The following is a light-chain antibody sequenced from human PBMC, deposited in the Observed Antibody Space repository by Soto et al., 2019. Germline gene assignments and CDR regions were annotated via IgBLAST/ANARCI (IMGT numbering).Light chain of an antibody. CDR2: DAS. J-gene: IGKJ3*01. V-gene: IGKV3-11*01. Sequence: EIVLTQSPATLSLSPGERATLSCRASQSVSIYLAWYQQKPGQAPRLLIYDASNRATGIPARFSGSGSGTDFTLTISSLEPEDFAVYYCQQRSNWLTFGPGTKVDIK. CDR3: QQRSNWLT. CDR1: QSVSIY.